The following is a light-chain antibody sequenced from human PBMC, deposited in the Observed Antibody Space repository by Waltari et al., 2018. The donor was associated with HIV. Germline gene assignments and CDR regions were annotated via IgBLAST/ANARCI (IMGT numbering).Light chain of an antibody. V-gene: IGKV3-20*01. CDR3: QQYGSSLWT. CDR1: QSVRDNY. Sequence: DIVLTQSPGTLSLSPGDTAALPCRASQSVRDNYLAWYQQKPGRAPRLLISGVSNRATGIPDRFSGSGAGTDFTLTISRLEPEDFAVYYCQQYGSSLWTFGRGTKVE. CDR2: GVS. J-gene: IGKJ1*01.